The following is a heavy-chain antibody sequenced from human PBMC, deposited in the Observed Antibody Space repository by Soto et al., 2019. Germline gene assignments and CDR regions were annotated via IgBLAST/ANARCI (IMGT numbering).Heavy chain of an antibody. D-gene: IGHD3-22*01. Sequence: XASLRLSCAAPGFPFTKAWLTWVRQAPGKGLEWVGRIRSKTSSETREYAAPVKGRFTISRDDSKNMLYLEMNSLKIEDTGVYYCTTDGFTGIVGIWGQGTMVTVSS. CDR1: GFPFTKAW. J-gene: IGHJ3*02. V-gene: IGHV3-15*01. CDR2: IRSKTSSETR. CDR3: TTDGFTGIVGI.